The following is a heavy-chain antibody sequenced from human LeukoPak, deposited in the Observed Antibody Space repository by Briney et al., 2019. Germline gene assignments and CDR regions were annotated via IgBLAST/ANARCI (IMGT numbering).Heavy chain of an antibody. CDR3: ARWRWLQSEFED. CDR1: GFTFSRHP. Sequence: GGSLRLSCAASGFTFSRHPMSWVRQAPGKGLEWVANINEDGSEKYYADSVKGRFSVSRDNAKNSLYVQMNSLKAEDTAVYYCARWRWLQSEFEDWGQGALVTVSS. D-gene: IGHD5-24*01. CDR2: INEDGSEK. J-gene: IGHJ4*02. V-gene: IGHV3-7*01.